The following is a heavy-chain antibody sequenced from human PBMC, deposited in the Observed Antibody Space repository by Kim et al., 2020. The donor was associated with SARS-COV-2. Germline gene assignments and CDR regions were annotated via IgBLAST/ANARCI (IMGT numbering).Heavy chain of an antibody. CDR3: ARDNMGSYDY. D-gene: IGHD1-26*01. V-gene: IGHV3-72*01. Sequence: SITEYAESVKGRFTISRDDSKNSLYLQMNSLKTEDTAVYYCARDNMGSYDYWGQGTLVTVSS. J-gene: IGHJ4*02. CDR2: SIT.